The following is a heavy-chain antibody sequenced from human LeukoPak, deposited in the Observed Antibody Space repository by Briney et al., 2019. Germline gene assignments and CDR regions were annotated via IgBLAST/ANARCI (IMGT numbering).Heavy chain of an antibody. CDR1: GFTFSSYE. CDR3: ARDSRYSGYDFDY. CDR2: ISSSGSTI. Sequence: GSLRLSCTASGFTFSSYEMNWVRQAPGKGLEWVSYISSSGSTIYYADSVKGRFTISRDNSRNTLYLQINSLRAEDTAVYYCARDSRYSGYDFDYWGQGTLVTVSS. J-gene: IGHJ4*02. V-gene: IGHV3-48*03. D-gene: IGHD5-12*01.